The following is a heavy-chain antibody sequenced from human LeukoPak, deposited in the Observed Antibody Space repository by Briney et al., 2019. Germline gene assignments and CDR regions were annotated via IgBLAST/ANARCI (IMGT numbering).Heavy chain of an antibody. Sequence: NSSETLSLTCTVSGYSISSGYYWGWIRQPPGKGLEWIGSIYTSGSTNYNPSLKSRVTMSVDTSKNQFSLKLSSVTAADTAVYYCARGWRFLEWYAFDIWGQGTMVTVSS. CDR3: ARGWRFLEWYAFDI. J-gene: IGHJ3*02. V-gene: IGHV4-38-2*02. CDR2: IYTSGST. CDR1: GYSISSGYY. D-gene: IGHD3-3*01.